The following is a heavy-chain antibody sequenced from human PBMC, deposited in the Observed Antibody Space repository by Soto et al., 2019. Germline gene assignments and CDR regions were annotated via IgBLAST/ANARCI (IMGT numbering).Heavy chain of an antibody. J-gene: IGHJ1*01. CDR3: ASAAPPFQH. D-gene: IGHD6-25*01. V-gene: IGHV3-72*01. CDR1: GFILSDHY. CDR2: SRNKANSYTT. Sequence: EVQLVESGGGLVQPGGSLRLSCAASGFILSDHYMDWVRQAPGKGLEWVGRSRNKANSYTTEYVASVKGRFTISRDESKNSQYLQMTSRRTADTAVYYCASAAPPFQHWGQGILVTVSS.